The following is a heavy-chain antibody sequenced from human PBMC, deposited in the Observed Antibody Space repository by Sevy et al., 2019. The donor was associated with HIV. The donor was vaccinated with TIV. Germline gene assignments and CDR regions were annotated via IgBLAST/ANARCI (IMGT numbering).Heavy chain of an antibody. CDR3: ARPYWTDPFYYSGSGGYYYPSYFDY. CDR1: GFTFSNYW. V-gene: IGHV3-7*01. D-gene: IGHD3-22*01. Sequence: GGSLRLSCAASGFTFSNYWMSWVRQAPGKGLEWVANIKQDGSEKYYVDSVKGRFTISRDNAKNSLYLQMNSLRAEDTAVYYCARPYWTDPFYYSGSGGYYYPSYFDYWGQGTLVTVSS. CDR2: IKQDGSEK. J-gene: IGHJ4*02.